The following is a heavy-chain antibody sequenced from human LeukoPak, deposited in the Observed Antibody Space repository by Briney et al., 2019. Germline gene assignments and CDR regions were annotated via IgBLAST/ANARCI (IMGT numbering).Heavy chain of an antibody. J-gene: IGHJ5*01. CDR1: GGTFSSYA. CDR2: MNPNSGNT. V-gene: IGHV1-8*02. D-gene: IGHD3-3*02. Sequence: ASVKVSCKASGGTFSSYAISWVRQAPGQGLEWMGWMNPNSGNTGYAQKFQGRVTMTRDISISTAYMELSSLRSEDTAVYYCARKLASDSWGQGTLVTVSS. CDR3: ARKLASDS.